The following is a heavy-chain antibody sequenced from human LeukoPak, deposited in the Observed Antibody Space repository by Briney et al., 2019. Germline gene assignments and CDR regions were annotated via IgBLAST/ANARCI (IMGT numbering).Heavy chain of an antibody. Sequence: GESLKTSCKTCGYSFTRYWIAWVRQLPGEGLEWVGMTYPGDSDTKYRPSFQGHVTSAADRSISTAYLQWRSRKASDSAIYYCATYRQAVADAFDLWGQGTTVILSS. D-gene: IGHD4-23*01. J-gene: IGHJ3*01. CDR2: TYPGDSDT. CDR3: ATYRQAVADAFDL. CDR1: GYSFTRYW. V-gene: IGHV5-51*01.